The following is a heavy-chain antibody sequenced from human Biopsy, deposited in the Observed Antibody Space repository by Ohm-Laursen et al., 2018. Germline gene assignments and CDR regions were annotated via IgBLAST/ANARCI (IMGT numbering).Heavy chain of an antibody. CDR3: ARGRLRAVARFDY. J-gene: IGHJ4*02. D-gene: IGHD6-19*01. Sequence: GTLSLTWAVYGGSFSGYYWSWIRQPPGKGLEWIGEINHSGSTNYNPSLKSRVTISVDTSKNQFSLKLSSVTAADTAVYYCARGRLRAVARFDYWGQGTLVIVSS. V-gene: IGHV4-34*01. CDR1: GGSFSGYY. CDR2: INHSGST.